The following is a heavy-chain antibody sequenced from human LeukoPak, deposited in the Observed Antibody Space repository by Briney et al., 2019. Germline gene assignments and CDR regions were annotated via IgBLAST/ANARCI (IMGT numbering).Heavy chain of an antibody. J-gene: IGHJ5*02. Sequence: SETLSLTCAVYGGSFSGYYWSWIRQPPGKGLEWIGEINHSGSTNYNPSLKSRVTISVDTSKNQFSLKLSSVTAADTAVYYCASHVDIVATMGVNWSDPWGQGTLVTVSS. V-gene: IGHV4-34*01. CDR2: INHSGST. CDR3: ASHVDIVATMGVNWSDP. D-gene: IGHD5-12*01. CDR1: GGSFSGYY.